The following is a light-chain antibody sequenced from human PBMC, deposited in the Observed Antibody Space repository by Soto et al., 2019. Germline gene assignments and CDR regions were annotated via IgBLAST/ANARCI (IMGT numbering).Light chain of an antibody. CDR3: QKSYSTPIT. Sequence: DIQMTQSPSSLSASVGERVTITFRASQSISSYLNWYQQKPGKAPKLLIYAASSLQSGVPSRFSGSGSGTDFTLTISSLQPEDFATYYCQKSYSTPITFGQGTRLEIK. CDR1: QSISSY. J-gene: IGKJ5*01. CDR2: AAS. V-gene: IGKV1-39*01.